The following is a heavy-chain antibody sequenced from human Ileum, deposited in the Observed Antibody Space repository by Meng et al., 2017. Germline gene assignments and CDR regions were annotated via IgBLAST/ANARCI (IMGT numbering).Heavy chain of an antibody. CDR3: AHIFDS. CDR2: MNHGGTP. Sequence: QVSRKGSCPWRVEASGTMSLTCAVSGRSISSSVWGTWVRQPPGKGLEWIGEMNHGGTPNYKPSLKSRVTMSVDKSNNHLSLQLTSVTAADTAVYYCAHIFDSWGQGTLVTVSS. V-gene: IGHV4-4*02. CDR1: GRSISSSVW. J-gene: IGHJ4*02.